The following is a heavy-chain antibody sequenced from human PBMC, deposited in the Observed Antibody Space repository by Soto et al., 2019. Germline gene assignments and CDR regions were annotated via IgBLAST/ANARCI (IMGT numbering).Heavy chain of an antibody. CDR3: ARERNYDSSGYSYYYGMDV. J-gene: IGHJ6*02. Sequence: GESLKISCKGSGYSFTSYWISWVRQMPGKGLEWMGRIDPSDSYTNYSPSFQGHATISADKSISTAYLQWSSLTAADTAVYYCARERNYDSSGYSYYYGMDVWGQGTTVNVSS. CDR1: GYSFTSYW. D-gene: IGHD3-22*01. CDR2: IDPSDSYT. V-gene: IGHV5-10-1*01.